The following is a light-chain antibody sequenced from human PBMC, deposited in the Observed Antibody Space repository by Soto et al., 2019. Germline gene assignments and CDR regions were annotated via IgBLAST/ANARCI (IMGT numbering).Light chain of an antibody. V-gene: IGKV1-39*01. CDR3: QQSFTTPFT. CDR2: VAS. CDR1: QTIGTY. J-gene: IGKJ3*01. Sequence: DIQMTQSPSSLSASVGDRVTITCRASQTIGTYLNWYQQTPGKAPKLLIYVASSLQSGAPSRFSGRGSGTDFTLTISSLQPEDFATYYCQQSFTTPFTFGPGTKVDIK.